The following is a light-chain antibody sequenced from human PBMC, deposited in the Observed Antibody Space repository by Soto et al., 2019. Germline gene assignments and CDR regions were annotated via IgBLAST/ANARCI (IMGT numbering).Light chain of an antibody. CDR2: TAS. CDR3: QQSYSTPWT. V-gene: IGKV1-39*01. J-gene: IGKJ1*01. CDR1: QSISSY. Sequence: DIQMTQSPSSLSASVGDRVTITCRASQSISSYLNWYQQKLGKAPKLLIYTASSLQSGVTSRFSGSGSGTDFTLTISSLQPEDVATYYCQQSYSTPWTFGHWTKVEIK.